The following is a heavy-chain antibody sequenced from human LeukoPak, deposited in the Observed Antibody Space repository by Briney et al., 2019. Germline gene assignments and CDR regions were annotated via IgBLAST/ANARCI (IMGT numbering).Heavy chain of an antibody. Sequence: SQTLSLTCAISGDSVSDKSGGWSWIRQSPSRGLEWLGRIYYRSKWYIDYAVSVTSRISINPDTSKNQFSLNLRSVTAADTAVYFCARDNPRTTGYSSGSTFDFWGQGILVTVSS. D-gene: IGHD6-19*01. CDR1: GDSVSDKSGG. J-gene: IGHJ4*02. CDR3: ARDNPRTTGYSSGSTFDF. CDR2: IYYRSKWYI. V-gene: IGHV6-1*01.